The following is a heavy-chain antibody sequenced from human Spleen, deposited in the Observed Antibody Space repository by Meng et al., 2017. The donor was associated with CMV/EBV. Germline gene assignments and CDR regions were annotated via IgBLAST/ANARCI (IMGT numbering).Heavy chain of an antibody. CDR3: AREEGDF. CDR2: SSYDGSNE. D-gene: IGHD3-3*01. J-gene: IGHJ4*02. Sequence: SLRPSCAASGFTFTSYAMHWVRQAPGKGLEWVAVSSYDGSNEYYADSVKGRFTISRDNTKNSLYLQMNRLRVDDTAVYYCAREEGDFWSQGTLVTVSS. V-gene: IGHV3-30*04. CDR1: GFTFTSYA.